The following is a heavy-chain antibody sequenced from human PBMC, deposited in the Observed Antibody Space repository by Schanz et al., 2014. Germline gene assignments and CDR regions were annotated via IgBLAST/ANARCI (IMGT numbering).Heavy chain of an antibody. J-gene: IGHJ3*02. D-gene: IGHD5-18*01. CDR2: INPNSGDT. Sequence: QVQLVQSGAEVKKPGASVKVSCKASGYTTFTDYYIHWVRQAPGQGLEWMGWINPNSGDTNYAQKFQGWVTMTRDTSISTAYMEVSRLKSDDTALYYCTRGGYSYALSAFDIWGQGTMVTVSS. CDR3: TRGGYSYALSAFDI. CDR1: GYTTFTDYY. V-gene: IGHV1-2*04.